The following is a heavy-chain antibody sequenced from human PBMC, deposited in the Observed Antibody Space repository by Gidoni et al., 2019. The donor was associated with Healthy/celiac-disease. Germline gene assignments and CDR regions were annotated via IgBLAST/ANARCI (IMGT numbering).Heavy chain of an antibody. CDR2: ISSSSSYI. V-gene: IGHV3-21*01. D-gene: IGHD3-9*01. Sequence: EVQLVESGGGLVKPGGSLRLACAASGCTFGSYSMNWARQAPGKGLEWVSSISSSSSYIYSADSVKGRFTISRANAKNSLYLQMNSLRAEDTAVYYCARDRDVLRYFDWSSMTSHFDYWGQGTLVTVSS. CDR1: GCTFGSYS. CDR3: ARDRDVLRYFDWSSMTSHFDY. J-gene: IGHJ4*02.